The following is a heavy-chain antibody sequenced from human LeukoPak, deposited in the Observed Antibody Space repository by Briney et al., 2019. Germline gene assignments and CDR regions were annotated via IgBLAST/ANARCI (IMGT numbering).Heavy chain of an antibody. D-gene: IGHD4-17*01. J-gene: IGHJ3*01. V-gene: IGHV4-39*01. CDR1: GGSISSSSYY. Sequence: SETLSLTCTVSGGSISSSSYYWGWIRQPPGKGLEWIASIYYSGSTYYNPSLKSRVTISVDTSKNQFSLKLSSVTAADTAVYYCARRRVTVTTPLDAFDLWGQGTMVTVSS. CDR3: ARRRVTVTTPLDAFDL. CDR2: IYYSGST.